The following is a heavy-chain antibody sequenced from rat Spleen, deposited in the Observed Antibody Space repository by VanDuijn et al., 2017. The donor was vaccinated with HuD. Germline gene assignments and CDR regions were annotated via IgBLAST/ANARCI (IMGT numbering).Heavy chain of an antibody. CDR1: GFSLTSYN. V-gene: IGHV2-63*01. J-gene: IGHJ2*01. CDR2: MRYNGDT. Sequence: QVQLKESGPGLVQPSQTLSLTCTVSGFSLTSYNVHWVRQPPGKGLEWMGRMRYNGDTSYNSALKSRLSISRDTSKNQVFLKMNSLQTDDTGTYYCTRDLGTDFDYWGQGVMVTVSS. CDR3: TRDLGTDFDY.